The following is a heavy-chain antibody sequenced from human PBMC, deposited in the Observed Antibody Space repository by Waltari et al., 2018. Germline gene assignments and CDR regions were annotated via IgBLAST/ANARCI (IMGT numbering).Heavy chain of an antibody. CDR2: INPNSGGT. J-gene: IGHJ4*02. CDR3: ANTHGSGSYPFDY. Sequence: QVQLVQQGAEVKKPGASVEVSCNASGNRFTGDHLLWARRAPGQGLEWMGRINPNSGGTNYAQKFQGRVTMTRDTSISTAYMELSRLRSDDTAVYYCANTHGSGSYPFDYWGQGTLVTVSS. CDR1: GNRFTGDH. V-gene: IGHV1-2*06. D-gene: IGHD3-10*01.